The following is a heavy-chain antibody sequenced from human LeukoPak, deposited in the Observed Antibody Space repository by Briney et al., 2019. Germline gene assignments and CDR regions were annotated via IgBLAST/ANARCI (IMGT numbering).Heavy chain of an antibody. V-gene: IGHV4-34*01. CDR2: INHSGST. CDR3: AKGAGGFSYYNWFDP. D-gene: IGHD5-18*01. Sequence: PSETLSLTCAVYGGSFSGYYWSWIRQPPGKELEWIGEINHSGSTNYNPSLESRVTISVDTSKNQFSLELASVTGADTAIYYCAKGAGGFSYYNWFDPWGQGTLVTASS. CDR1: GGSFSGYY. J-gene: IGHJ5*02.